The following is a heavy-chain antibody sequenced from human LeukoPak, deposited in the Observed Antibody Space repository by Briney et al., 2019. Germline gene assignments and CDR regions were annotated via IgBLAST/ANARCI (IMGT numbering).Heavy chain of an antibody. CDR1: GFTFSSYE. CDR2: ISSSGSTI. CDR3: ARDHLNYYDSSGYSPSDY. Sequence: PGGSLRLSCAASGFTFSSYEMNWVRQAPGKGLEWVSYISSSGSTIYYADSVKGRFTISRDNAKNSLYLQMNSLRAEDTAVYYCARDHLNYYDSSGYSPSDYWGQGTLVTVSS. V-gene: IGHV3-48*03. D-gene: IGHD3-22*01. J-gene: IGHJ4*02.